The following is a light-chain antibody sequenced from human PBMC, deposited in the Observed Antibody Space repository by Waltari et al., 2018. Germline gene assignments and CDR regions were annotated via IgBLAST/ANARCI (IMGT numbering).Light chain of an antibody. J-gene: IGKJ1*01. Sequence: EIVLTQSPGTLSLSPGERATLSCRASQSVSRALAWYQQKPGQAPRLLIYGASSRATGIPDRFSGSGSGTDFSLTISRLEPEDFAVYYCQEYVTIPATFGQGTKVEI. V-gene: IGKV3-20*01. CDR3: QEYVTIPAT. CDR1: QSVSRA. CDR2: GAS.